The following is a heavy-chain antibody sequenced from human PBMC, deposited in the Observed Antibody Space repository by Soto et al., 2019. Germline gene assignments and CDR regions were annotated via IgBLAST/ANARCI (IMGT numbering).Heavy chain of an antibody. CDR3: AKIHKAAFHYYYYYGMDV. J-gene: IGHJ6*02. CDR1: GFTFSGFG. D-gene: IGHD6-13*01. Sequence: GGSLRLSCGASGFTFSGFGMRWVRQAPGKGVGWVAVISYDGSNKYYADSVKGRFTISRDNSKNTLYLQMNSLRAEDTAVYYCAKIHKAAFHYYYYYGMDVWGQGTTVTVSS. V-gene: IGHV3-30*18. CDR2: ISYDGSNK.